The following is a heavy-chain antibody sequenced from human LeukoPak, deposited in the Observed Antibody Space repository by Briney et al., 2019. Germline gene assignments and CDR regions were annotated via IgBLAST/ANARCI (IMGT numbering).Heavy chain of an antibody. CDR1: GASVNSYY. J-gene: IGHJ5*02. Sequence: SETLSLTCSVSGASVNSYYWNWIRQSPGKGLEWIGFISHIGSTNYDPSLRNRVTISLDTSKNQAFLNLNSVTAADTAVYYCAGNRNNLGDVNWFDPWGQGTLVTVSS. D-gene: IGHD1/OR15-1a*01. CDR3: AGNRNNLGDVNWFDP. V-gene: IGHV4-59*02. CDR2: ISHIGST.